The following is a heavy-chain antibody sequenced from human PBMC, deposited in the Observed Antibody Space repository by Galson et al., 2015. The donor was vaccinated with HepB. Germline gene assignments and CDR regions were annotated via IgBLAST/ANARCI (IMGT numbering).Heavy chain of an antibody. V-gene: IGHV3-23*01. D-gene: IGHD6-13*01. CDR1: GFTFSSYA. Sequence: SLRLSCAASGFTFSSYAMSWVRQAPGKGLEWASAISGSGGSTYYADSVKGRFTISRDNSKNTLYLQMNSLRAEDTAVYYCAKGTAAAGHFDYWGQGTLVTVSA. CDR3: AKGTAAAGHFDY. J-gene: IGHJ4*02. CDR2: ISGSGGST.